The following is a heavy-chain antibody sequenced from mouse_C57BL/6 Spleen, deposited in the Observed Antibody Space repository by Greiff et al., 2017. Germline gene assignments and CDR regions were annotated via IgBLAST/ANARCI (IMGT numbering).Heavy chain of an antibody. CDR3: ARDGMDY. V-gene: IGHV1-59*01. Sequence: VQLQQPGAELVRPGTSVKLSCKASGYTFTSYWMHWVKQRPGQGLEWIGVIDPSDSYTNYNQKFKGKATLTVDTSSSTAYMQLSSLTSEDSAVYYCARDGMDYWGQGTSVTVSS. J-gene: IGHJ4*01. CDR2: IDPSDSYT. CDR1: GYTFTSYW.